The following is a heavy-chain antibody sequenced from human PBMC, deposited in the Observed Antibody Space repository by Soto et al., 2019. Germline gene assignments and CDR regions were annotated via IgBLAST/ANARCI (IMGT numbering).Heavy chain of an antibody. CDR3: ATELIAAADFDY. CDR2: IKQDGSEK. V-gene: IGHV3-7*05. CDR1: GFTFSSYA. D-gene: IGHD6-13*01. Sequence: PGGSLRLSCAASGFTFSSYAMRWVRQAPGKGLEWVANIKQDGSEKYYVDSVKGRFTISRDNAKNSLYLQMNSLRAEDTAVYYCATELIAAADFDYWGQGTLVTVSS. J-gene: IGHJ4*02.